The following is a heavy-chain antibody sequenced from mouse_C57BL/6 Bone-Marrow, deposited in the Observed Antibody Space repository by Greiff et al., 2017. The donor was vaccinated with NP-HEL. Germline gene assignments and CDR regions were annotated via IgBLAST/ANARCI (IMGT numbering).Heavy chain of an antibody. D-gene: IGHD2-3*01. CDR2: IYPGSGST. CDR3: ARGPYDGYYFAWFAY. J-gene: IGHJ3*01. V-gene: IGHV1-55*01. CDR1: GYTFTSYW. Sequence: QVQLQQPGAELVKPGASVKMSCKASGYTFTSYWINWVKQRPGQGLEWIGDIYPGSGSTNYNEKFKCKATLTVDTSSSTAYMQLSSLTSEDSAVYYCARGPYDGYYFAWFAYWGQGTLVTVSA.